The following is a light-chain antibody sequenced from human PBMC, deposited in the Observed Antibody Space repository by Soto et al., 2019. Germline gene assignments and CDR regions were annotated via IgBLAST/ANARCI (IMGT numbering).Light chain of an antibody. J-gene: IGLJ2*01. CDR1: SSNIGAGYY. CDR2: GNS. V-gene: IGLV1-40*01. Sequence: QSVLTQPPSVSGAPGQRVTISCTGSSSNIGAGYYVHWYQQLPGTAPKLLIYGNSNRPSGVPDRFSGSKSGTSASLAITGLQAEDEVDYYCQYYDSSLRVFGGGNQLTVL. CDR3: QYYDSSLRV.